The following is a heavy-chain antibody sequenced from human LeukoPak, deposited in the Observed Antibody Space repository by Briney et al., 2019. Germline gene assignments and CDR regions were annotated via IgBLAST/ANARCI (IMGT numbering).Heavy chain of an antibody. V-gene: IGHV3-23*01. CDR2: ISGSGGST. D-gene: IGHD2-8*01. Sequence: GGTLRLSCAASGFTFSSYGMSWVRQAPGKGLEWVSAISGSGGSTYYADSVKGRFTISRDNSKNTLYLQMNSLRAEDTAVYYCAKDRSGVYRLWGQGTLVTVSS. CDR1: GFTFSSYG. J-gene: IGHJ4*02. CDR3: AKDRSGVYRL.